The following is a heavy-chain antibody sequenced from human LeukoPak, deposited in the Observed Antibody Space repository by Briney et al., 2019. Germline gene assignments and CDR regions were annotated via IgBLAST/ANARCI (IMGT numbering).Heavy chain of an antibody. CDR3: ASPLVESSGNVHFGL. J-gene: IGHJ2*01. V-gene: IGHV3-7*05. CDR2: IKPDGSWK. D-gene: IGHD4-23*01. Sequence: GGTLRLSCAASGFTFSICRMTWVRQAPGKGLEWVANIKPDGSWKSYVDSVKGRFIISRDNAKKSLYMEMNSLRAEDTAVYYCASPLVESSGNVHFGLWGRGTLVTVSS. CDR1: GFTFSICR.